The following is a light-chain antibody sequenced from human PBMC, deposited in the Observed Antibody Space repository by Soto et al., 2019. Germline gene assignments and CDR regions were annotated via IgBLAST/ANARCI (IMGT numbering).Light chain of an antibody. CDR2: EAS. J-gene: IGKJ2*01. CDR3: QQYYNWPPLYT. V-gene: IGKV3D-15*01. CDR1: QSVSRN. Sequence: EIVLTQSPATLSVSPGERATLSCRASQSVSRNLAWYQHKPGQAPRFLIYEASTRATGIPARFSGSRSGTEFTLTISSLQSEDSAIYYCQQYYNWPPLYTFGQGTKLEIK.